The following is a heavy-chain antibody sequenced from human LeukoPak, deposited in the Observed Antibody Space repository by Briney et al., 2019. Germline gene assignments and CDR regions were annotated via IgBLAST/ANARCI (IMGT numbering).Heavy chain of an antibody. V-gene: IGHV1-46*01. J-gene: IGHJ2*01. CDR1: GYTFTSSY. Sequence: ASVKVSCKASGYTFTSSYMHWVRQAPGQGLEWMGIINPSGGITSYAQKLQGTVPMTKAMSTSTVYMELTSLRSEDTAVYYCARDPRDYGGNSNYGYFDLSGRGNLVTASS. CDR2: INPSGGIT. D-gene: IGHD4-23*01. CDR3: ARDPRDYGGNSNYGYFDL.